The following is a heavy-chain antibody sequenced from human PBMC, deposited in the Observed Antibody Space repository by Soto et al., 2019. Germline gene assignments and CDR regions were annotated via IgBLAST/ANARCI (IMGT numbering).Heavy chain of an antibody. CDR1: GGSFRGYY. CDR2: INQSGST. J-gene: IGHJ4*02. D-gene: IGHD3-22*01. CDR3: ARERRFLIDRRGQNYTEY. Sequence: PSEKLSLTCAVYGGSFRGYYRSWIRQPPGKGLEWIGEINQSGSTNYNPSLKSRVTISVDTSKNQFSLKLSSVTDADTAVYYCARERRFLIDRRGQNYTEYWCQGTLV. V-gene: IGHV4-34*01.